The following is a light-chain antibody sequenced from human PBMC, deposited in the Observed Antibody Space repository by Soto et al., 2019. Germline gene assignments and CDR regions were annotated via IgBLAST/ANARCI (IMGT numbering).Light chain of an antibody. V-gene: IGKV3-15*01. J-gene: IGKJ1*01. CDR1: QSVSSN. CDR3: QQYNNWPET. Sequence: IVMTQSPATLSVSPGERATLSCRASQSVSSNLAWYQQKPGQAPRLLIYAASTRATGIPARFSGSGSGTEFTLTISSLQSEDIAGYYCQQYNNWPETFGQGTKVEIK. CDR2: AAS.